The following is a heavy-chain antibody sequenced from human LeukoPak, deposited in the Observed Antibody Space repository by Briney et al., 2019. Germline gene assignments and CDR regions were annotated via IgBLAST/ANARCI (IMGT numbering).Heavy chain of an antibody. J-gene: IGHJ4*02. V-gene: IGHV4-4*07. CDR2: IYTSGST. CDR1: GGSISSYY. D-gene: IGHD5-18*01. Sequence: SETLSLTCTVSGGSISSYYWSWIRQPAGKGLEWIGRIYTSGSTNYNPSLKSRVTMSVDTSKNQFSLKLSSVTAAGTAVYYCASALRVDTAMVMNYWGQGTLVTVSS. CDR3: ASALRVDTAMVMNY.